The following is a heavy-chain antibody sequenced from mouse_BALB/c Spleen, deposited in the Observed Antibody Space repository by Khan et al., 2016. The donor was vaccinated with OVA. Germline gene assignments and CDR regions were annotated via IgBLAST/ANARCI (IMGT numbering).Heavy chain of an antibody. J-gene: IGHJ3*01. Sequence: EVQLQESGPRLVKPSQTLSLTCSVTGDSITSGYWNWIREFPGNKLEYMGYIIYTGYTYYNPSLQTRISITPQTSTTQYYLQLNSVTDEDTATYYCASSTYSYAFVSWGQGTLVTVSA. V-gene: IGHV3-8*02. CDR3: ASSTYSYAFVS. CDR1: GDSITSGY. D-gene: IGHD2-12*01. CDR2: IIYTGYT.